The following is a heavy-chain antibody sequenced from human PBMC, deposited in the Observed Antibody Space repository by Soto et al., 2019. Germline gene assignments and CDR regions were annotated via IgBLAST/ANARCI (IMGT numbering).Heavy chain of an antibody. D-gene: IGHD3-22*01. CDR1: GFTFSSYG. Sequence: QVQLVESGGGVVQPGRSLRLSCAASGFTFSSYGMHWVRQAPGKGLEWVAVIWYDGSNKYYADSVKGRFTISRDNSKNTLYLQMNSLRAEDTAVYYCASSYYDCSGYYPNYYFDYWGQGTLVTVSS. CDR3: ASSYYDCSGYYPNYYFDY. CDR2: IWYDGSNK. J-gene: IGHJ4*02. V-gene: IGHV3-33*01.